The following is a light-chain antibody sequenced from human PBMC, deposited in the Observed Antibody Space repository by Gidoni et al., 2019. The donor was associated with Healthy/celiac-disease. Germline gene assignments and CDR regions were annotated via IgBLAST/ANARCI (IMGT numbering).Light chain of an antibody. Sequence: DIQMTQSPSTLSASVGDRVTITCRASQSISSWLAWYQQKPGKAPKLLIYDASRLESGGPSRFSGSGSGTEFTLTISSLQPDDFATYYCQQYNSYSPTFGQGTKVEIK. J-gene: IGKJ1*01. CDR1: QSISSW. CDR2: DAS. CDR3: QQYNSYSPT. V-gene: IGKV1-5*01.